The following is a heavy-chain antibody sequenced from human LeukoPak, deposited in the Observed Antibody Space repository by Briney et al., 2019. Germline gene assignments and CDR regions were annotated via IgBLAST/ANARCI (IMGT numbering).Heavy chain of an antibody. D-gene: IGHD3-10*01. J-gene: IGHJ4*02. CDR2: IYHSGST. Sequence: SETLSLTCAVSGGSISSGGYSWSWIRQPPGKGLEWIGYIYHSGSTNYNPSLKSRVTISVDTSKNQFSLKLNSVTAADTAVYYCARVKRILWFGESQHDYWGQGTLVTVSS. V-gene: IGHV4-30-2*01. CDR3: ARVKRILWFGESQHDY. CDR1: GGSISSGGYS.